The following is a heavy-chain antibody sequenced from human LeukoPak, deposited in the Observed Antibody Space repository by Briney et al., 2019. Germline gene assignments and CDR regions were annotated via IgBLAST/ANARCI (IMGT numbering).Heavy chain of an antibody. CDR3: ARDQPGTYTMSST. J-gene: IGHJ5*02. Sequence: PGGSLRLSWVASGFTFVHFSMHWVRQAPGKGLEWVAFVSGEQTDKYYADSVKGRFTISRDNSRNTLFLEMNSLRPDDTAVYYCARDQPGTYTMSSTWGQGTLVTVSS. CDR2: VSGEQTDK. V-gene: IGHV3-30*04. D-gene: IGHD7-27*01. CDR1: GFTFVHFS.